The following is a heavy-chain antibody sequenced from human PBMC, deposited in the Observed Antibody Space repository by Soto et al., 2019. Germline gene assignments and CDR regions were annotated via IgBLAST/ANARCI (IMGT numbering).Heavy chain of an antibody. Sequence: GGSLRLSCAASGFTFSSYAMSWVRQAPGKGLEWVSAISGSGGSTYYADSVKGRFTISRDNSKNTLYLQMNSLRAEDTAVYYCAKAGITMIVVVIHFDYWGQGTLVTVSS. CDR1: GFTFSSYA. CDR2: ISGSGGST. D-gene: IGHD3-22*01. J-gene: IGHJ4*02. CDR3: AKAGITMIVVVIHFDY. V-gene: IGHV3-23*01.